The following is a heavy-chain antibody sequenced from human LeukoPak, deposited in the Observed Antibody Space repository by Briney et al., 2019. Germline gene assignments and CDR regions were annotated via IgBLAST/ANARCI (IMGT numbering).Heavy chain of an antibody. Sequence: GGSLRLSCAASGFTFSSYSMNWVRQAPGKGLEWVSSISSSSSYIYYADSVKGRFTISRENAKNSVYLQMNSLRAEDTAVYFCARGRYTGTHFPCDYWGQGNLVTVSS. V-gene: IGHV3-21*01. CDR2: ISSSSSYI. CDR3: ARGRYTGTHFPCDY. J-gene: IGHJ4*02. D-gene: IGHD1-26*01. CDR1: GFTFSSYS.